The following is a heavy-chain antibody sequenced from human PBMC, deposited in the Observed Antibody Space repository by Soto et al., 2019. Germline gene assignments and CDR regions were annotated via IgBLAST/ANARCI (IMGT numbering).Heavy chain of an antibody. J-gene: IGHJ6*02. CDR3: ARDLSPLTGPDYYYYYGMDV. CDR1: GYTFTGYY. CDR2: INPNSGGT. Sequence: ASVKVSCKASGYTFTGYYMHWVRQAPGQGLEWMGWINPNSGGTNYAQKFQGRVTMTRDTSISTAYMELSRLRSDDTAVYYCARDLSPLTGPDYYYYYGMDVWGQGTTVTVSS. D-gene: IGHD3-9*01. V-gene: IGHV1-2*02.